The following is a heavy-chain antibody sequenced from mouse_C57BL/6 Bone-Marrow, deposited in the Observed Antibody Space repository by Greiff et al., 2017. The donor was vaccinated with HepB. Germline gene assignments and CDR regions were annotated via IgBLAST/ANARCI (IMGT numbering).Heavy chain of an antibody. J-gene: IGHJ2*01. CDR1: GFTFSDYG. V-gene: IGHV5-15*01. D-gene: IGHD1-1*01. Sequence: EVMLVVSGGGLVQPGGSLKLSCAASGFTFSDYGMAWVRQAPRKGPEWVAFISNLAYSIYYADTVTGRFTISRENAKNTLYLEMSSLRSEDTAMYYCAREDGSSYGFDYWGQGTTLTVSS. CDR2: ISNLAYSI. CDR3: AREDGSSYGFDY.